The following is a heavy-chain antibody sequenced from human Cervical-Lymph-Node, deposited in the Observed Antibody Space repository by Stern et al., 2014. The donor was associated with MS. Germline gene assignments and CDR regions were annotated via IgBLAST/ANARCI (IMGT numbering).Heavy chain of an antibody. CDR2: IWYDGINK. Sequence: VQLEESDGGVVQPGRALRLSCAASGFTFSSYGSYCALPAPGKGLAGVAGIWYDGINKYYAASVNGRFTISRDNSKNTVYLQMNSLRAEDTAVYYCARDRWYYDSSGILDYWGQGTLVTVSS. D-gene: IGHD3-22*01. CDR1: GFTFSSYG. V-gene: IGHV3-33*01. CDR3: ARDRWYYDSSGILDY. J-gene: IGHJ4*02.